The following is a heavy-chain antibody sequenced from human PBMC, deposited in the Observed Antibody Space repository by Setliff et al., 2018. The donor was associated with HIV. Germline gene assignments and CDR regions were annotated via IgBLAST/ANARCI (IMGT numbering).Heavy chain of an antibody. CDR3: AKDIPGPAINSGRIKNWFDP. D-gene: IGHD6-19*01. J-gene: IGHJ5*02. V-gene: IGHV1-69*04. CDR1: GCAFISHT. CDR2: IIPILGIP. Sequence: GASVKVSCKASGCAFISHTFTWVRQAPGQGLEWMGRIIPILGIPNYAQNFQGRLTISADKSTRTAYLELSSLRSDASAVYYCAKDIPGPAINSGRIKNWFDPWGEGTLVTVSS.